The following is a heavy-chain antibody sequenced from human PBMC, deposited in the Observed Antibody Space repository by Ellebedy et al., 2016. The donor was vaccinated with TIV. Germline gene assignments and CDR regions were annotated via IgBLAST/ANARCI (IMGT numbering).Heavy chain of an antibody. CDR3: ARTRGLDY. V-gene: IGHV3-7*03. D-gene: IGHD5-24*01. CDR1: GFTFSSYA. CDR2: IKEDGSDK. J-gene: IGHJ4*02. Sequence: GGSLRLSCVASGFTFSSYAMHWVRQAPGKGLEWVANIKEDGSDKFYVDSVRGRFTISRDNAKNSVYLQMNSLRAEDTAVYYCARTRGLDYWGQGTLVTVSS.